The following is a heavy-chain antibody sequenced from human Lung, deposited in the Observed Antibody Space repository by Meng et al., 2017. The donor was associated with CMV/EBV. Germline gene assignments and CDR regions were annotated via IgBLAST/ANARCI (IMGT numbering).Heavy chain of an antibody. CDR2: ISNDGSNE. V-gene: IGHV3-30-3*01. D-gene: IGHD6-13*01. CDR1: GFSFSIYG. J-gene: IGHJ6*02. CDR3: ATVISSYSSTWEYNLYYAYYGMDD. Sequence: GGSLRLSCEASGFSFSIYGMHWVRQAPGKGLEWVALISNDGSNEYYADSVEGRFTISRDNSKNTLYLQMNSLRTEDTAVYYCATVISSYSSTWEYNLYYAYYGMDDWXQGTTVXVSS.